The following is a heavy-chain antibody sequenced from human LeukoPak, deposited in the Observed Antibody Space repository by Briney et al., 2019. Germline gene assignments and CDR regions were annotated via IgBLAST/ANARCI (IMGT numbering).Heavy chain of an antibody. V-gene: IGHV4-59*01. CDR2: IYYSGST. Sequence: SETLSLTCTFSGGSISTYYWSWIRQPPGKGLEWIGYIYYSGSTDYNPSLKSRVTISVDTSKNQFSLRLNSMTAADTAVYYCARLLGGDPYYMDVWGKGTTVTVSS. J-gene: IGHJ6*03. CDR1: GGSISTYY. CDR3: ARLLGGDPYYMDV. D-gene: IGHD3-16*01.